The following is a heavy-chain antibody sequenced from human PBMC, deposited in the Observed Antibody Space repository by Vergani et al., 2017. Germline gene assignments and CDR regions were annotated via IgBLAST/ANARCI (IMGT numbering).Heavy chain of an antibody. Sequence: QLHLQESGPGLVKPSETLSLTCTVSGGSITSSSYYWGWIRQPPGKGLEWIGNIYHSGGAYYNPSLKGRVTISVDTSKNQFSLKLMSGTAADTAMYFCAVRPRVNMVRGEILTKRTFDYWSPGTLVTVSS. CDR1: GGSITSSSYY. J-gene: IGHJ4*02. CDR3: AVRPRVNMVRGEILTKRTFDY. V-gene: IGHV4-39*01. D-gene: IGHD3-10*01. CDR2: IYHSGGA.